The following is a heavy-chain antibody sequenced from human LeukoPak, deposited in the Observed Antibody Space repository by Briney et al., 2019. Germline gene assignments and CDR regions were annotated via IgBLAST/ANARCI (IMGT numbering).Heavy chain of an antibody. CDR2: ISGSGGST. D-gene: IGHD3-3*01. CDR1: GFTFSSYA. CDR3: AKLFRFLEWLSPAHY. J-gene: IGHJ4*02. V-gene: IGHV3-23*01. Sequence: GGSLRLSCAASGFTFSSYAMSWVRQAPGKGLEWVSAISGSGGSTYYADSVKGRFTISRDNSKNTLYLQMNSLRAEDTAVYYCAKLFRFLEWLSPAHYWGQGTLVTVSS.